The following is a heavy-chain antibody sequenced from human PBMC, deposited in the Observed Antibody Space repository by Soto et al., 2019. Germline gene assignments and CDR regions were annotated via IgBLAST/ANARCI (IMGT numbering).Heavy chain of an antibody. D-gene: IGHD3-9*01. CDR3: ASAYDILTGGGAFDI. J-gene: IGHJ3*02. CDR2: INHSGST. V-gene: IGHV4-34*01. Sequence: PSETLSLTCAVYGESFSGYYWSWIRQPPGKGLEWIGEINHSGSTNYNPSLKSRVTISVDTSKNQFSLKLSSVTAADTAVYYCASAYDILTGGGAFDIWGQGTMVTVSS. CDR1: GESFSGYY.